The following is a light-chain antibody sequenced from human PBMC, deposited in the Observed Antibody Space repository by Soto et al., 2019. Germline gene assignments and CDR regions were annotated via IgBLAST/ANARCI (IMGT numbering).Light chain of an antibody. CDR2: DVS. Sequence: QSALTQPASVSGSPGQSITISCTGTSSDVGSYNYVSWHQQHPGKAPKVMIYDVSNRPSGVSYRFSGSKSGNTASLTISGLQAEDEADYYCSSYTTSSTYVFGTGTKLTVL. CDR3: SSYTTSSTYV. V-gene: IGLV2-14*01. J-gene: IGLJ1*01. CDR1: SSDVGSYNY.